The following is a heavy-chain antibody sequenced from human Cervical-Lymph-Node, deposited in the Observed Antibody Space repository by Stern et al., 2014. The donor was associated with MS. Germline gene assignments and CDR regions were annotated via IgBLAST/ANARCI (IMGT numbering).Heavy chain of an antibody. CDR3: ARPHSPGWSYYFDF. J-gene: IGHJ4*02. Sequence: VQLVESGAEVRQPGQSLTISCNISGYTFTDYWIAWVRQMPGQGLEWMGAIFPGASDTRYSPSFQGHVTISVDTSINTAYLQWSDLRASDTAMYYCARPHSPGWSYYFDFWGQGTLVAVSS. D-gene: IGHD6-19*01. CDR2: IFPGASDT. CDR1: GYTFTDYW. V-gene: IGHV5-51*01.